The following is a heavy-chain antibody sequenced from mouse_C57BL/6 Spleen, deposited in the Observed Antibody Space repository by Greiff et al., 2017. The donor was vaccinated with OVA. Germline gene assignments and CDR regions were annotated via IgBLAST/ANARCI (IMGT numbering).Heavy chain of an antibody. CDR1: GFTFSDYY. CDR2: INYDGSST. Sequence: EVQLVESEGGLVQPGSSMKLSCTASGFTFSDYYMAWVRQVPEKGLEWVANINYDGSSTYYLDSLKSRFIISRDNAKNILYLQMSSLKSEDTATYYWARDRFRYAMDYWGQGTSVTVSS. V-gene: IGHV5-16*01. CDR3: ARDRFRYAMDY. J-gene: IGHJ4*01.